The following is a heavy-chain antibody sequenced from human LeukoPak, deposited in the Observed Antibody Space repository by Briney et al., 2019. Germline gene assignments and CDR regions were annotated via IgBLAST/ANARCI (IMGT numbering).Heavy chain of an antibody. D-gene: IGHD4-23*01. CDR1: GGSFSGYY. J-gene: IGHJ6*03. CDR3: ARRLLPAGNVYMDV. V-gene: IGHV4-34*01. Sequence: SETLSLTCAVYGGSFSGYYWSWIRQPPGKGLEWIGEINHSGSTNYNPSLKSRVTISVDTSKNQFSLKLRSVTAADTAVYYCARRLLPAGNVYMDVWGKGTTVTISS. CDR2: INHSGST.